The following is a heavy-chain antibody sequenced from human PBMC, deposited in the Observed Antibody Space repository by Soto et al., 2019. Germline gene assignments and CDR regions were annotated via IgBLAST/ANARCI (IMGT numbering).Heavy chain of an antibody. CDR1: GYSFHNFG. CDR2: ISGQIAKT. J-gene: IGHJ4*02. Sequence: GPEVKKPGASVKVSCKASGYSFHNFGIIWVRQAPGQGLEWMGWISGQIAKTNYAQKFQGKVTMTTDTSTSTAYMELNTLTSDDTAMYYCARGPPSGSFSLTPRYWGQGTRVTVSS. V-gene: IGHV1-18*04. CDR3: ARGPPSGSFSLTPRY. D-gene: IGHD1-26*01.